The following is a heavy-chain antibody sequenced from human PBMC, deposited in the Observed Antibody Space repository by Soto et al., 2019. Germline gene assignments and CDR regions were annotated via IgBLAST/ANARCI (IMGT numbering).Heavy chain of an antibody. Sequence: WVRQPPGKGLEWVTAISGSGGSTYYADSVKGRFTISRDNSKNTLYLQMNSLRAEDTAVYYCAKDPGIPNWFDPWGQGTLVTVSS. J-gene: IGHJ5*02. CDR2: ISGSGGST. CDR3: AKDPGIPNWFDP. V-gene: IGHV3-23*01. D-gene: IGHD2-21*01.